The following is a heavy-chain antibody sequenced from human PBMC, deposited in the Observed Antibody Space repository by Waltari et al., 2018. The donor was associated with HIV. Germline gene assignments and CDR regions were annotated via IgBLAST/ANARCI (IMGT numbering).Heavy chain of an antibody. Sequence: EVNLVESGGGRVKLGGPWSLPWPASGFTSGTYRMNWVRQAPGKGLECISYISNTSTTIFYADPVKGRFTISRDNAKNSLDLQMNNLKAEDTAVYYCARDITLTPGPDYWGQGTLVTVSS. J-gene: IGHJ4*02. CDR3: ARDITLTPGPDY. D-gene: IGHD3-16*01. CDR2: ISNTSTTI. CDR1: GFTSGTYR. V-gene: IGHV3-48*01.